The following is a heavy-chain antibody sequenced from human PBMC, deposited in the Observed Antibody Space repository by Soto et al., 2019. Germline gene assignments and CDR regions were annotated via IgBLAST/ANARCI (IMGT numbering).Heavy chain of an antibody. CDR3: ARLTMVRGGWGDY. D-gene: IGHD3-10*01. J-gene: IGHJ4*02. CDR1: GGSISSGDYY. CDR2: IYYSGST. Sequence: QVQLQESGPGLVKPSQTLSLTCTVSGGSISSGDYYWSWIRQPPGKGLEWIGYIYYSGSTYYNPSLKSRVTIAVATSKNQFSLKLSSVTAADTAVYYCARLTMVRGGWGDYWGQGTLVTVSS. V-gene: IGHV4-30-4*01.